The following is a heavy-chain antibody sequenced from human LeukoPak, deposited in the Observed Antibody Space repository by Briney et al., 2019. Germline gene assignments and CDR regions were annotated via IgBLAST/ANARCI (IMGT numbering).Heavy chain of an antibody. V-gene: IGHV3-11*05. CDR2: ISSSGSYT. CDR3: ARAYTGWSPFDY. CDR1: GFTFSDYY. Sequence: PGGSLRLSCAASGFTFSDYYMSWIRQAPGKGLEWVSYISSSGSYTNYADSVQGRFTFSRDNAKNSLYLQMNSLRAEDTAVYYCARAYTGWSPFDYWGQGNLVTVSS. D-gene: IGHD2-15*01. J-gene: IGHJ4*02.